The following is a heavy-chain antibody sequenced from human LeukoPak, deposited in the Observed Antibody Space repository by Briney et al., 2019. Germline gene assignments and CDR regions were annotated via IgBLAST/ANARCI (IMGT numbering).Heavy chain of an antibody. D-gene: IGHD6-13*01. J-gene: IGHJ4*02. V-gene: IGHV4-59*01. CDR3: ARGILAAAGRIWDY. CDR2: IYYSGST. Sequence: PSETLSLTCTVSGGSISSYYWSWIRQPPGKGLEWIGYIYYSGSTNYNPSLKSRVTISVDTSKNQFSLKLSSVTAADTAVYYCARGILAAAGRIWDYWGQGTLSPSPQ. CDR1: GGSISSYY.